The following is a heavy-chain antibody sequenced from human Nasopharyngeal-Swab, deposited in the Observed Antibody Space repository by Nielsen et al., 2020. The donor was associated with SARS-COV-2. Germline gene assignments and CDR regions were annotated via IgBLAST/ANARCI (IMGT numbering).Heavy chain of an antibody. V-gene: IGHV6-1*01. CDR3: ARDRLSDAFDI. Sequence: WIRQSPSRGLEWLGRTYYRSKWYNDYAVSVKSRITINPGTSKNQFSLQLNSVTPEDTAVYYCARDRLSDAFDIWGQGTMVTVSS. J-gene: IGHJ3*02. CDR2: TYYRSKWYN.